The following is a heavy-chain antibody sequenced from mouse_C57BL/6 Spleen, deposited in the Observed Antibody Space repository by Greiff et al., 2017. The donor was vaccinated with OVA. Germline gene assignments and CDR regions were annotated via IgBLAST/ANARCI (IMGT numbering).Heavy chain of an antibody. V-gene: IGHV5-4*01. J-gene: IGHJ2*01. CDR3: ARDAENWLYYFDY. D-gene: IGHD4-1*01. CDR2: ISDGGSYT. CDR1: GFTFSSYA. Sequence: EVHLVESGGGLVKPGGSLKLSCAASGFTFSSYAMSWVRQTPEKRLEWVATISDGGSYTYYPDNVKGRFTISRDNAKNNLYLQMSHLKSEDTAMYYCARDAENWLYYFDYWGQGTTLTVSS.